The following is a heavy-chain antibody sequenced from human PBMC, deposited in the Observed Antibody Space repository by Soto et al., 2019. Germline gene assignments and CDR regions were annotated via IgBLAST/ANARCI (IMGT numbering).Heavy chain of an antibody. V-gene: IGHV4-31*03. CDR2: IHYSGTT. D-gene: IGHD3-10*01. CDR1: GGSMSSGDYY. Sequence: PSETLSLTCTVSGGSMSSGDYYWSWIRQHPGKGLEWIGYIHYSGTTYNNPSLKSRVTISIDTSKNQFSLKLSSVTAADTAVYYCAREPHSVSRIHAMDVWGQGTTVTVSS. J-gene: IGHJ6*02. CDR3: AREPHSVSRIHAMDV.